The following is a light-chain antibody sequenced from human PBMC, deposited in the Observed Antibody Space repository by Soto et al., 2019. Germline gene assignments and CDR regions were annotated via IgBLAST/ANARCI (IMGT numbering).Light chain of an antibody. V-gene: IGLV2-14*01. CDR2: EVS. CDR1: SNDVGGYNY. CDR3: SSFTSTSTFV. J-gene: IGLJ1*01. Sequence: SALAQPASVSGSPGQSITISCTGTSNDVGGYNYVSWFQQHPGNAPKLLIFEVSNRPSGVSNRFSGSKSGNTASLTISGLQAEDEADYYCSSFTSTSTFVFGTGTKVTVL.